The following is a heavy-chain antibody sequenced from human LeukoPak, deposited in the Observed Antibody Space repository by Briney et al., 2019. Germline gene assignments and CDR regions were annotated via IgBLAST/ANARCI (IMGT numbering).Heavy chain of an antibody. CDR1: GGPISSGRYY. Sequence: SETLSTTRTGSGGPISSGRYYLGWIRQPPGKGLEWVGSIYYSGSTYYNPSLKSRVPISVDTSKKQFSLKLNSLTAADTAVYYCASEVAISSWSYWAGRPLVTVPS. CDR3: ASEVAISSWSY. D-gene: IGHD6-13*01. J-gene: IGHJ4*02. V-gene: IGHV4-39*01. CDR2: IYYSGST.